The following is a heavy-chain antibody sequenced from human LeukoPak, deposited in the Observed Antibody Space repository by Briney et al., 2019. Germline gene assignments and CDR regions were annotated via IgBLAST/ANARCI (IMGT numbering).Heavy chain of an antibody. V-gene: IGHV4-59*01. J-gene: IGHJ4*02. CDR2: IYDSGTT. CDR1: GGPISRYY. CDR3: AASARGLDY. Sequence: SETLSLTCTVFGGPISRYYWSWIRQPPGKGLEWIGYIYDSGTTNYNPSLQSRVTISVVTSKNQFSLKLSSVTAADTAVYYCAASARGLDYWGQGTLVTVSS. D-gene: IGHD3-16*01.